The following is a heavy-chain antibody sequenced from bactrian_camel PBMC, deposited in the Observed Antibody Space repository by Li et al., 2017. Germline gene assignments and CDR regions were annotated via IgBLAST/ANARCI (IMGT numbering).Heavy chain of an antibody. CDR1: GYTRNYI. V-gene: IGHV3S42*01. Sequence: VQLVESGGGSVQAGGSLRLSCAGSGYTRNYIMGWFRQAPGKGLEWVAIIKGDSDTTYAEFVKERFTISKDSAKNTLYLQMNNLKAEDTAMYYCAARENCQLGPMRSMERFWLGGVSYKYWGQGTQVTVS. J-gene: IGHJ4*01. CDR2: IIKGDSDT. D-gene: IGHD1*01. CDR3: AARENCQLGPMRSMERFWLGGVSYKY.